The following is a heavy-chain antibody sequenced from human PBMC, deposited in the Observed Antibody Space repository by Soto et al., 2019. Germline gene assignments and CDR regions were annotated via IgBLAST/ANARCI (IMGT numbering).Heavy chain of an antibody. Sequence: EVQLEESGGGLVQPGGSLRLSCVASGFTFSSNWVHWVRQAPGKGLVWVARINSEGSSTTYADSVKGRFTISRDNAKNTLFLQINSLRGEDTAVYYCARSLPSYYYCYYMDVWGKGTTVTVSS. CDR2: INSEGSST. J-gene: IGHJ6*03. CDR1: GFTFSSNW. CDR3: ARSLPSYYYCYYMDV. V-gene: IGHV3-74*01.